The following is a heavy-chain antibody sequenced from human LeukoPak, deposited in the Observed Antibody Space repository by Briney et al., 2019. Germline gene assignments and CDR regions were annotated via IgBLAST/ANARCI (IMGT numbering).Heavy chain of an antibody. D-gene: IGHD3-10*01. V-gene: IGHV3-11*04. CDR1: GFTFSDYY. CDR3: ASYGPSHAFDI. J-gene: IGHJ3*02. Sequence: GGSLRLSCAASGFTFSDYYMSWIRQAPGKGLEWVSYISSSGSTIYYADSVKGRFTVSRDNAKNSLYLQMNSLRAEDTAVYYCASYGPSHAFDIWGQGTMVTVSS. CDR2: ISSSGSTI.